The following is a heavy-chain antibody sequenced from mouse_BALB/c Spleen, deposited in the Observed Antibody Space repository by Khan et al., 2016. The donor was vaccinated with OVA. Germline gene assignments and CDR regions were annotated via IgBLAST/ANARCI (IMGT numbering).Heavy chain of an antibody. V-gene: IGHV1S81*02. CDR2: INPSNGGT. J-gene: IGHJ3*01. D-gene: IGHD2-1*01. CDR3: TRSGYGTFAY. CDR1: GYTFTSYY. Sequence: QVQLKQSGAELVKPEASVRLSCKASGYTFTSYYLYWVKQRPGQGLEWIGDINPSNGGTNFNEKFKSKATLTVDKSSNTAYMQLSSLTSEDSAVXYCTRSGYGTFAYWGQGTLVTVSA.